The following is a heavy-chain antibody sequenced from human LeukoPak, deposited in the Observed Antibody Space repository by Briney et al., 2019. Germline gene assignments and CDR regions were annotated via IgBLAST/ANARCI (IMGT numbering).Heavy chain of an antibody. Sequence: ASVKVSCKASGYTFTSYGISWVRQAPGQGLEWMGWISAYNGNTNYAQKLQGRVTMTTDTSTSTAYMELSSLRSEDTAVYYCARGTTGTTVGSAFDIWGQGTMVTVSS. V-gene: IGHV1-18*01. CDR2: ISAYNGNT. CDR3: ARGTTGTTVGSAFDI. CDR1: GYTFTSYG. J-gene: IGHJ3*02. D-gene: IGHD1-1*01.